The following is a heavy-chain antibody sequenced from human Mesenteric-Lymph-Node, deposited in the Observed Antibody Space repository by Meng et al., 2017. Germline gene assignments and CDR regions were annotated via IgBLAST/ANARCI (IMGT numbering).Heavy chain of an antibody. D-gene: IGHD1-26*01. CDR2: ISAYNGNT. CDR1: GYTFTNYG. Sequence: QAQLVQSGGEVKKPGASGKVSCKASGYTFTNYGITWVRQAPGQGLEWMGWISAYNGNTNYVQTLQGRLTMTTDTSTSTAYMELRSLRSDDTAVYYCARVEVGITSGDYWGQGTLVTVSS. CDR3: ARVEVGITSGDY. V-gene: IGHV1-18*01. J-gene: IGHJ4*02.